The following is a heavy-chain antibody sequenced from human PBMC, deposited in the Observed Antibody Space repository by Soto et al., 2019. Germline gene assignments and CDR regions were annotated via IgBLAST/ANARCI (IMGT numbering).Heavy chain of an antibody. CDR3: VREASSSGLHLDN. CDR2: ISGSGSST. Sequence: GSLRLSCAASGFIFSNYAMSWVRQAPGKGLEWVSFISGSGSSTYYADSVKGRFTISRGNSKNTLYLQMNSLRAEDAAVYYCVREASSSGLHLDNWGQGTLVTVSS. J-gene: IGHJ4*02. D-gene: IGHD6-6*01. CDR1: GFIFSNYA. V-gene: IGHV3-23*01.